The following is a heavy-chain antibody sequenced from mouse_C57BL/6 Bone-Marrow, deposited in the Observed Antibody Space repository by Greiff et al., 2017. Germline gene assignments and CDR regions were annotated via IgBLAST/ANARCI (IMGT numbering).Heavy chain of an antibody. CDR3: ARMIVTTRWYFDV. CDR2: IYPGDGDT. V-gene: IGHV1-82*01. J-gene: IGHJ1*03. Sequence: QVQLQQSGPELVKPGASVKISCKASGYAFSSSWMNWVKQRPGKGLEWIGRIYPGDGDTNYNGKFKGKATLTADKSSSTAYMQLSSLTSEDSAVYFCARMIVTTRWYFDVWGTGTTVTVSS. CDR1: GYAFSSSW. D-gene: IGHD2-5*01.